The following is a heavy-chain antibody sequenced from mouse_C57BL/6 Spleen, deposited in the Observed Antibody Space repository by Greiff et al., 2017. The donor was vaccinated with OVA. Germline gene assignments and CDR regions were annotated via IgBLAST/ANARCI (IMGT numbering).Heavy chain of an antibody. Sequence: QVQLQHSGAALVKPGASVKISFKASGYAFSSYWLTWVKPRPGKGLDCIGQIYPGDGDTNYNAKFMGNGTLTADKSSSTAYMQLSSLTSEDSAVYFCARVRPGYAMDYWGQGTSVTVSS. CDR3: ARVRPGYAMDY. V-gene: IGHV1-80*01. CDR2: IYPGDGDT. CDR1: GYAFSSYW. J-gene: IGHJ4*01.